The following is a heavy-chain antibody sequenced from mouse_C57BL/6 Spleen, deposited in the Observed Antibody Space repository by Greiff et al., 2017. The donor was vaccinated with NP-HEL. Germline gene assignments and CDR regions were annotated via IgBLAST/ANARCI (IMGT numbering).Heavy chain of an antibody. J-gene: IGHJ1*03. CDR1: GFTFSNYW. Sequence: EVKVEESGGGLVQPGGSMKLSCVASGFTFSNYWMNWVRQSPEKGLEWVAQIRLKSDNYATHYAESVKGRFTISRDDSKSSVYLQMNNLRAEDTGIYYCTLYGSSYGYFDVWGTGTTVTVSS. CDR2: IRLKSDNYAT. CDR3: TLYGSSYGYFDV. D-gene: IGHD1-1*01. V-gene: IGHV6-3*01.